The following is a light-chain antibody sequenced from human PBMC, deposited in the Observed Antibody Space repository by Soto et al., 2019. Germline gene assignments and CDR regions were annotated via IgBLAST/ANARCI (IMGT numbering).Light chain of an antibody. CDR1: QGVGGM. J-gene: IGKJ4*01. V-gene: IGKV3-11*01. Sequence: EIVLTQSPATLSLSPGERATLSCRVSQGVGGMLGWYQHKPGQAPRLLVYNASNRAAGIPARFSGSGSGTHFTLTISSLEPEDFSVYYCQERQGLTCGGGTKVEIK. CDR3: QERQGLT. CDR2: NAS.